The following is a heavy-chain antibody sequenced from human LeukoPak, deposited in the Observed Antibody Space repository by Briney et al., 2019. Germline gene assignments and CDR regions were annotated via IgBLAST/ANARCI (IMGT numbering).Heavy chain of an antibody. V-gene: IGHV4-59*01. J-gene: IGHJ3*02. Sequence: SETLSLTCTVSGGSISSYYWSWIRQPPGKGLEWIGYIYYSGGTNYNPSLKSRVTISVDTSKNQFSLKLSSVTAADTAVYYCARDPYGDPTMNDAFDIWGQGTMVTVSS. CDR1: GGSISSYY. D-gene: IGHD4-17*01. CDR3: ARDPYGDPTMNDAFDI. CDR2: IYYSGGT.